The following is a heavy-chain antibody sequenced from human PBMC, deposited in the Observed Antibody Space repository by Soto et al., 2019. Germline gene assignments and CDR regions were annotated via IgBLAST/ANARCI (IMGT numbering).Heavy chain of an antibody. CDR3: AKDLGHGGRGAFDI. CDR2: ISYDGSNK. V-gene: IGHV3-30*18. CDR1: GFTFSSYG. Sequence: QVQLVESGGGVVQPGRSLRLSCAASGFTFSSYGMHWVRQAPGKGLEWVALISYDGSNKYYADSVKGRFTIFRDNSENTLYLQMNSLRTEDTAVYYCAKDLGHGGRGAFDIWGQGTMVTVSS. D-gene: IGHD7-27*01. J-gene: IGHJ3*02.